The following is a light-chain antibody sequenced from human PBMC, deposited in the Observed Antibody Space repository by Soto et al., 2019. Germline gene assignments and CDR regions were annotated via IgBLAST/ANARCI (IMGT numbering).Light chain of an antibody. CDR3: QLYGTARST. CDR2: DSS. J-gene: IGKJ2*02. Sequence: EIVLTQSPGTLSLSPGERATLSCRASQSVSTSFLAWYQQKPGQAPRLLLHDSSDRATGIPDRFSGRGSGTDFTLTISSVEPEDLAIYYCQLYGTARSTFGQGTKLEIK. CDR1: QSVSTSF. V-gene: IGKV3-20*01.